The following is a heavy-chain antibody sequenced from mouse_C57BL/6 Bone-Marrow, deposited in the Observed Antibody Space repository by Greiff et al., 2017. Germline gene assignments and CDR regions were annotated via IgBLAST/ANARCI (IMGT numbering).Heavy chain of an antibody. V-gene: IGHV1-69*01. CDR2: IDPSDSYT. CDR1: GYTFTSYW. Sequence: QVQLQQPGAELVMPGASVKLSCKASGYTFTSYWMHWVKQRPGQGLEWIGEIDPSDSYTNYNQKVKGKSTLTVDKSSSTAYMQLSSLTSEDSAVYYCARESLYYYGPFDYWGQGTTLTVSS. D-gene: IGHD1-1*01. CDR3: ARESLYYYGPFDY. J-gene: IGHJ2*01.